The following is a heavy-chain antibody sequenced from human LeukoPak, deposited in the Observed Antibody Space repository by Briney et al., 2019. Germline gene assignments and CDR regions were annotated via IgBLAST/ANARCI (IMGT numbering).Heavy chain of an antibody. V-gene: IGHV3-30-3*01. J-gene: IGHJ4*02. CDR3: AREACPYRLCYYDSSGHSLNYYFDY. CDR1: GFTFSSYA. CDR2: ISYDGSNK. Sequence: PGGSLRLSCAASGFTFSSYAMHWVRQAPVKGLEWVAVISYDGSNKYYADSVKGRFTISRDNSKNTLYLQMNSLRAEDTAVYYCAREACPYRLCYYDSSGHSLNYYFDYWGQGTLVTVSS. D-gene: IGHD3-22*01.